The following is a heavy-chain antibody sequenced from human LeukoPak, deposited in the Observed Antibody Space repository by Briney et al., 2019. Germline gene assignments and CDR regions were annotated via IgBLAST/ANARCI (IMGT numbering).Heavy chain of an antibody. CDR1: GFTVSSNY. CDR2: IYSGGST. CDR3: ARVSIAAVDYMDV. V-gene: IGHV3-53*01. D-gene: IGHD6-13*01. J-gene: IGHJ6*03. Sequence: GGSLRLSCAASGFTVSSNYMSWVRQAPGKGLEWVSVIYSGGSTYYADSVKGRFTISRDNSKNTLYLQMNSLRAEDTAVYYCARVSIAAVDYMDVWGKGTTVTISS.